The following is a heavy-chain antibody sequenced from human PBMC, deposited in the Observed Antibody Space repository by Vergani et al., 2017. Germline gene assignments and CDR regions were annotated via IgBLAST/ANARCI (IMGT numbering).Heavy chain of an antibody. CDR2: IKQDGSEK. J-gene: IGHJ3*02. V-gene: IGHV3-7*03. D-gene: IGHD6-13*01. Sequence: EVQLVESGGGLVKPGGSLRLSCAASGFTFSSYWMSWVRQAPGKGLEWVANIKQDGSEKYYVDSVKGRFTISRDNAKNSLYLQMNSLRAEDTAVYYCARDASSSSWADALDIWGQGTMVTVSS. CDR3: ARDASSSSWADALDI. CDR1: GFTFSSYW.